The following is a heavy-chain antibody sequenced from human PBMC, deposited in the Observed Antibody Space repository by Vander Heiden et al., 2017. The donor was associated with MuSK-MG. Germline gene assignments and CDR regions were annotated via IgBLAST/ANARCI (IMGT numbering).Heavy chain of an antibody. CDR3: ARLITDVYYYCYMDV. J-gene: IGHJ6*03. CDR2: IYTSGST. Sequence: QVQLQAPGPGLVKPSGTLSPTCTPPVGSISPYPWSWIPRPPGKGLEWIGRIYTSGSTNYNPSLKSRVTMSVDTSKNQFSLRLNSVTAADTAVYYCARLITDVYYYCYMDVWGKGTTVTVSS. V-gene: IGHV4-4*07. D-gene: IGHD3-22*01. CDR1: VGSISPYP.